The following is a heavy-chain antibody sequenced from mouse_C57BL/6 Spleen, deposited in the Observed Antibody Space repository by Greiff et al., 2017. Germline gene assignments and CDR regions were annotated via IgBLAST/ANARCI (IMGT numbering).Heavy chain of an antibody. J-gene: IGHJ2*01. Sequence: VQLQESGAELARPGASVKLSCKASGYTFTSYGISWVKQRTGQGLEWIGEIYPRSGNTYYNEKFKGKATLTADKSSSTAYMEHRSLTSEDSAVYFGARWGGGGYFDYWGQGTTLTVSS. CDR3: ARWGGGGYFDY. CDR2: IYPRSGNT. CDR1: GYTFTSYG. V-gene: IGHV1-81*01.